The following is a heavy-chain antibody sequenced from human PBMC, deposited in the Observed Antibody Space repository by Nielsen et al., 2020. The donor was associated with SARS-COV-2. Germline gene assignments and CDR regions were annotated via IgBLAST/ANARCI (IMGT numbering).Heavy chain of an antibody. J-gene: IGHJ4*02. CDR1: GGSISNSY. CDR3: ARDTGVDINY. Sequence: SETLSLTCTVSGGSISNSYWSWIRQPSGKGLEWIGYIDYSGSANYNPSLKSRVTISMDTSKNQFSLKLTSVTAADTAVYYCARDTGVDINYWGQGTLVTVSS. D-gene: IGHD3-9*01. V-gene: IGHV4-59*01. CDR2: IDYSGSA.